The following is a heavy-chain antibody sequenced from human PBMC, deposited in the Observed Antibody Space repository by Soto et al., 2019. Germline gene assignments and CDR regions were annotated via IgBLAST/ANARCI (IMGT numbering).Heavy chain of an antibody. D-gene: IGHD2-15*01. CDR3: AHSPCSGGTCYLFDC. Sequence: QITLRESGPTLVKPPQTLTLTCTISGFSLSTSGVGVGWIRQPPGKSLEWLALIYWDDVQRYSPSLKTRLTITKDTSRSQVVLTMTNMDPVDTATYYCAHSPCSGGTCYLFDCWGQGTLVTVSS. CDR2: IYWDDVQ. J-gene: IGHJ4*02. V-gene: IGHV2-5*02. CDR1: GFSLSTSGVG.